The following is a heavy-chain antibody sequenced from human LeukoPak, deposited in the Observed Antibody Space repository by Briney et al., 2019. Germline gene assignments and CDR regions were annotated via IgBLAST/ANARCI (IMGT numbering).Heavy chain of an antibody. J-gene: IGHJ3*02. CDR2: IYTSGST. CDR3: ASYGPYSSGWYHDAFDI. D-gene: IGHD6-19*01. V-gene: IGHV4-4*07. CDR1: GGSISSYY. Sequence: TSETLSLTCTVSGGSISSYYWSWIRQPAGKGLEWIGRIYTSGSTNYNPSLKSRVTMSVDTSKNQFSLKLSSVTAADTAVYYCASYGPYSSGWYHDAFDIWGQGTMVTVSS.